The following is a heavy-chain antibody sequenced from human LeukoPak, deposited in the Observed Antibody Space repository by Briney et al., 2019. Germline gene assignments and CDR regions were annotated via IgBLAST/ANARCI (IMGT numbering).Heavy chain of an antibody. CDR1: GFTVSSNY. J-gene: IGHJ4*02. V-gene: IGHV3-66*02. CDR3: ARGGYSYDRSPRYYFDY. Sequence: GGSLRLSCAASGFTVSSNYMIWVRQAPGKGLEWVSIIYSDGGTNYADTVKGRLTISRDNSKNTLYVQMNSLRAEDTAVYYCARGGYSYDRSPRYYFDYWGQGTLVTVSS. D-gene: IGHD3-22*01. CDR2: IYSDGGT.